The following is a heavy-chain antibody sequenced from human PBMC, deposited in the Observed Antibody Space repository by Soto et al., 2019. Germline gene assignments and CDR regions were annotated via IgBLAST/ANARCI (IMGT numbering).Heavy chain of an antibody. V-gene: IGHV4-31*03. J-gene: IGHJ5*02. CDR2: IYYSGST. Sequence: QVQLQESGPGLVKPSQTLSLTCTVSGGSISSGGYYWSWIRQHPGKGLEWIGYIYYSGSTYYNPSLKSRVTISVDTSKHQFSLKLSSVTAADTAVYYCARGPYYDILTGYYNNWFDPWGQGTLVTVSS. CDR3: ARGPYYDILTGYYNNWFDP. CDR1: GGSISSGGYY. D-gene: IGHD3-9*01.